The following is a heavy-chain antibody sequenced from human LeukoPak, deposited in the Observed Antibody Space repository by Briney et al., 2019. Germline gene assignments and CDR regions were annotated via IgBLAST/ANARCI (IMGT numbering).Heavy chain of an antibody. CDR1: CGSINNSSYY. CDR3: VSCDFWSGYRRFDP. J-gene: IGHJ5*02. V-gene: IGHV4-39*07. Sequence: PSEAPSLPCPGSCGSINNSSYYWGRIRQPPGQGLEGIGSIYYSGSTYYNPSLKSRVTISVDTSKNQFSLKLSSVTAADTAVYYCVSCDFWSGYRRFDPWGQGTLVTVSS. CDR2: IYYSGST. D-gene: IGHD3-3*01.